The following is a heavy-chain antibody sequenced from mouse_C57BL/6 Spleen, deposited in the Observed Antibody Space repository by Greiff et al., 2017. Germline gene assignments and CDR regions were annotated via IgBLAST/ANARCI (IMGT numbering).Heavy chain of an antibody. V-gene: IGHV1-4*01. J-gene: IGHJ4*01. Sequence: QVHVKQSGAELARPGASVKMSCKASGYTFTSYTMHWVKQRPGQGLEWIGYINPSSGYTKYNQKFKDKATLTADKSSSTAYMQLSSLTSEDSAVYYCATRGYGSSYDYAMDYWGQGTSVTVSS. CDR2: INPSSGYT. D-gene: IGHD1-1*01. CDR1: GYTFTSYT. CDR3: ATRGYGSSYDYAMDY.